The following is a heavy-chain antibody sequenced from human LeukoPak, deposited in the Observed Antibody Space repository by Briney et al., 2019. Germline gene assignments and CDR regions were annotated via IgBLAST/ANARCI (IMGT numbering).Heavy chain of an antibody. CDR1: GGSISSSSYY. D-gene: IGHD6-19*01. J-gene: IGHJ6*03. V-gene: IGHV4-39*01. CDR3: ARCNDGYSSGWYSVYYYYMDV. Sequence: SETLSLTCTVSGGSISSSSYYWGWIRQPPGKGLEWIGSIYHSGSTYYNPSLKSRVTISVDTSKNQFSLKLSSVTAADTAVYYCARCNDGYSSGWYSVYYYYMDVWGKGTMVTVSS. CDR2: IYHSGST.